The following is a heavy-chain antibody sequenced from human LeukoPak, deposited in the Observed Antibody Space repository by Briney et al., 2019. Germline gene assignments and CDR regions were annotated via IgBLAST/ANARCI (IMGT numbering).Heavy chain of an antibody. CDR1: GGSISSNSYY. J-gene: IGHJ4*02. Sequence: PSETLSPTCTVSGGSISSNSYYWGWIRQPPGKGLEWIGSIYYSGSTYYNPSLKSRVTISVDTSKNQFSLKLSSVTAADTAVYYCARRGSGIAVADWGQGTLVTVSS. CDR2: IYYSGST. V-gene: IGHV4-39*01. D-gene: IGHD6-19*01. CDR3: ARRGSGIAVAD.